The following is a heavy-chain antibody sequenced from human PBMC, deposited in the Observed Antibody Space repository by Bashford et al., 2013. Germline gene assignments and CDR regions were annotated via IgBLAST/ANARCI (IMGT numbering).Heavy chain of an antibody. J-gene: IGHJ4*02. Sequence: GGSLRLSCAASILNFRDYTMNWVRQAPGKGLGLEWVSYISEESDTIYYADSVKGRFTISRDNAKKSLYLQMNSLRDEDTAVYYCVAGWSSDYWGQGSLVTVSS. V-gene: IGHV3-48*02. CDR3: VAGWSSDY. D-gene: IGHD6-19*01. CDR1: ILNFRDYT. CDR2: ISEESDTI.